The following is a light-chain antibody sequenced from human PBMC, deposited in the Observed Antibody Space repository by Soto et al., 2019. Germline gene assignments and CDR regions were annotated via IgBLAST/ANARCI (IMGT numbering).Light chain of an antibody. CDR1: SSNIGAGYD. V-gene: IGLV1-40*01. CDR2: ANS. CDR3: QSYDSSLSGWV. J-gene: IGLJ3*02. Sequence: QAVVTQPPSVSGAPGQRVTISCTGSSSNIGAGYDVHWYQQLPGTAPKPLIYANSNRASGVPDRFSGSKSGTSASLAITGLQAEDEADYYCQSYDSSLSGWVFGGGTKLTVL.